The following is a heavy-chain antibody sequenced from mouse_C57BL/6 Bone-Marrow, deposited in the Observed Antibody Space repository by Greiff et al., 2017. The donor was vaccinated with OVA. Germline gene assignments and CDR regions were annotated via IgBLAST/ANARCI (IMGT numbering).Heavy chain of an antibody. Sequence: VQVVESGPELVKPGASVKISCKASGYAFSSSWMNWVKQRPGKGLEWIGRIYPGDGDTNYNGKFKGKATLTADKSSSTAYMQLSSLTSEDSAVYFCARQLRLRDFDYWGQGTTLTVSS. V-gene: IGHV1-82*01. CDR3: ARQLRLRDFDY. CDR1: GYAFSSSW. J-gene: IGHJ2*01. CDR2: IYPGDGDT. D-gene: IGHD3-2*02.